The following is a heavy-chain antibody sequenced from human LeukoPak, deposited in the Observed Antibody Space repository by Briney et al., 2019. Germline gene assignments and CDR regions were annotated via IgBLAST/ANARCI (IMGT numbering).Heavy chain of an antibody. CDR1: GFTLSNYG. CDR2: LGRSGTT. V-gene: IGHV3-69-1*01. D-gene: IGHD6-13*01. J-gene: IGHJ4*02. Sequence: PGGSLRLSCAASGFTLSNYGMNWVRQAPGKGLEWVSSLGRSGTTYYADSVEGRFTVSRDNAKNSLYLQMNSPRAEDTAVYYCASLGIAAAGMGGYWGQGTLVTVSS. CDR3: ASLGIAAAGMGGY.